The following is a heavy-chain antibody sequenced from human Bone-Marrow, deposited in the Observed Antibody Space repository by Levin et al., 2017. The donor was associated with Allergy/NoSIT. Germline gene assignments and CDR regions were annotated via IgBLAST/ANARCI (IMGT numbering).Heavy chain of an antibody. J-gene: IGHJ3*01. CDR2: ISSMSSVI. CDR3: ARGGTAGTATDTFDV. Sequence: AGESLKISCAASGFSFSSYSMNWVRQAPGKGLEWVSSISSMSSVIFYADSLEGRFTISRDNAKNSLYLQMNSLRAEDTAVYYCARGGTAGTATDTFDVWGQGTMVTVSS. D-gene: IGHD6-13*01. V-gene: IGHV3-21*03. CDR1: GFSFSSYS.